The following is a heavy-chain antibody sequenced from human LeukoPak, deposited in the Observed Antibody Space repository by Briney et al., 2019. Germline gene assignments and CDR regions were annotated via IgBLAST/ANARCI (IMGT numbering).Heavy chain of an antibody. D-gene: IGHD3-3*01. Sequence: PSETLSLTCAVYGGSFSGYYWSWIRQPPGKGLEWIGEINHSGSTNYNPSLKSRVTISVDTSKNQFSLKLSSVTAADTAVYYCARGGAVLRLLEWLLYDYWGQGTLVTVSS. CDR2: INHSGST. CDR1: GGSFSGYY. CDR3: ARGGAVLRLLEWLLYDY. V-gene: IGHV4-34*01. J-gene: IGHJ4*02.